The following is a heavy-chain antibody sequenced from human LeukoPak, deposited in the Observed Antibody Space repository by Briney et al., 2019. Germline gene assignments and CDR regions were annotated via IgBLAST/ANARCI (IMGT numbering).Heavy chain of an antibody. V-gene: IGHV3-15*01. J-gene: IGHJ4*02. D-gene: IGHD4-17*01. CDR1: GFTFSDSA. Sequence: GGSLRLSCAASGFTFSDSAMTWVRQAPGKGLEWVGRIKSKTDGGTTEYAAPVKARFTISIDDSKNTLYLQMNGLKTEDTAVYYCTTVGDYIGEASFDYWGQGTLVTVSS. CDR3: TTVGDYIGEASFDY. CDR2: IKSKTDGGTT.